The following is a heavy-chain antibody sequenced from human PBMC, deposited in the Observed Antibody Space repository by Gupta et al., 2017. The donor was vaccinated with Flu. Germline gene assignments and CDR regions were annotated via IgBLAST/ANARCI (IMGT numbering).Heavy chain of an antibody. CDR3: ARFPLSVGGKPSSSYSTMDV. Sequence: QVHLVQSGAEVKTPGASVKVSCKALGFRFTDYYIYWVRQTPGQGLEWMGWINPKSEVPNYAQKFQDRVTMSSDTSIRTAFMEVTRLRSDDTGLYYCARFPLSVGGKPSSSYSTMDVWGQGTPVTVSS. CDR2: INPKSEVP. V-gene: IGHV1-2*02. J-gene: IGHJ6*02. CDR1: GFRFTDYY. D-gene: IGHD2-21*01.